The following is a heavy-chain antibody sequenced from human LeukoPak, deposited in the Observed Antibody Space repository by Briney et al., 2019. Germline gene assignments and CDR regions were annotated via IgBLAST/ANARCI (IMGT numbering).Heavy chain of an antibody. J-gene: IGHJ5*02. CDR3: ARTVQIVVVPAAIVGWFDP. V-gene: IGHV1-18*01. CDR1: GYTFTSYG. CDR2: ISAYNGNT. Sequence: ASVKVSCKASGYTFTSYGISRVRQAPGQGLEWMGWISAYNGNTNYAQKLQGRVTMTTYTSTSTAYMELRSLRSDDTAVYYCARTVQIVVVPAAIVGWFDPWGQGTLVIVSS. D-gene: IGHD2-2*02.